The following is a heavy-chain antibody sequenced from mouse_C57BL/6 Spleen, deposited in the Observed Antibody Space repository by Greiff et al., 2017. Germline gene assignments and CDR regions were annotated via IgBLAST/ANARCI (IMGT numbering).Heavy chain of an antibody. CDR3: ARRDYYSNSTYYAMDY. V-gene: IGHV5-6*01. Sequence: EVQLVESGGDLVKPGGSLKLSCAASGFTFSSYGMSWVRQTPDKRLEWVATISSGGSYTYYPDSVKGRFTISRDNAKNTLYLQMSSLKSEDTAMYYCARRDYYSNSTYYAMDYWGQGTSVTVSS. CDR2: ISSGGSYT. J-gene: IGHJ4*01. D-gene: IGHD2-5*01. CDR1: GFTFSSYG.